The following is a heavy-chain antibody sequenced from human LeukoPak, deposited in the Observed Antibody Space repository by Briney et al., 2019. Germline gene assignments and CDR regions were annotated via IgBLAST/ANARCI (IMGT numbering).Heavy chain of an antibody. Sequence: ASVKVSCKASGYTFTSYDINWVRQATGQGLEWMGWMNPNSGNTGYAQKFQGRVTITRNTSISTAYMELSSLRSEDTAAYYCARGGYGGYLVDPWGQGTLVTVSS. CDR3: ARGGYGGYLVDP. CDR2: MNPNSGNT. V-gene: IGHV1-8*03. J-gene: IGHJ5*02. D-gene: IGHD4-17*01. CDR1: GYTFTSYD.